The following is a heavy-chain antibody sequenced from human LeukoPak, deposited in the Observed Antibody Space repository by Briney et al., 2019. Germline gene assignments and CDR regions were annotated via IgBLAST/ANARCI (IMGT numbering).Heavy chain of an antibody. CDR3: AREKPVQLERRGAFDI. D-gene: IGHD1-1*01. CDR2: IKQDGSEK. J-gene: IGHJ3*02. Sequence: GGSLRLSCVASGFTFSSYWMSWVRQAPGKGLEWVANIKQDGSEKYYVDSVKGRFTISRDNAKNSLYLQMNSLRAEDTAVYYCAREKPVQLERRGAFDIWGQGTMVTVSS. V-gene: IGHV3-7*01. CDR1: GFTFSSYW.